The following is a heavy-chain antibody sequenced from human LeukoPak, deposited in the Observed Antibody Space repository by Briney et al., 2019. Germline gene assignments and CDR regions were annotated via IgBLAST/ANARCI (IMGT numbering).Heavy chain of an antibody. J-gene: IGHJ5*02. Sequence: GSLRLSCAGSGFTFSSYEMNWVRQAPRKGLEWVSSIIAGGSRTYYADSAKGRFTISRDNSKNTMYLQMNSLRPEDTAVYYCAKDVRYCSGGDCYGWFDPWGQGTLVSVSS. CDR2: IIAGGSRT. D-gene: IGHD2-15*01. CDR1: GFTFSSYE. V-gene: IGHV3-23*01. CDR3: AKDVRYCSGGDCYGWFDP.